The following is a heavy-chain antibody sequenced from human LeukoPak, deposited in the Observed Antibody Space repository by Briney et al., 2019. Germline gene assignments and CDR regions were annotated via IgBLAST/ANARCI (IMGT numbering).Heavy chain of an antibody. V-gene: IGHV3-23*01. CDR1: GFTVSSNY. Sequence: TGGSLRLSCAPSGFTVSSNYMSWVRQAPGKGLEWVSAISGSGGSTYYADSVKGRFTISRDNSKNTLYLQMNSLRAEDTAVYYCAKDGYGDYVYYFDYWGQGTLVTVSS. D-gene: IGHD4-17*01. CDR3: AKDGYGDYVYYFDY. J-gene: IGHJ4*02. CDR2: ISGSGGST.